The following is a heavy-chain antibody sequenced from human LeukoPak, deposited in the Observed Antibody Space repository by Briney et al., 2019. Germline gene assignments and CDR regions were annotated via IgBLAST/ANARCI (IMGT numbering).Heavy chain of an antibody. V-gene: IGHV4-34*01. CDR1: GGSFSGYY. Sequence: SETLSLTCAVYGGSFSGYYCSWIRQPPGKGLEWIGEINHSGSTNYNPSLKSRVTISVDTSKNQFSLKLSSVTAADTAVYYCARATGYYYDSSGYYEWGQGTLVTVSS. D-gene: IGHD3-22*01. CDR3: ARATGYYYDSSGYYE. J-gene: IGHJ4*02. CDR2: INHSGST.